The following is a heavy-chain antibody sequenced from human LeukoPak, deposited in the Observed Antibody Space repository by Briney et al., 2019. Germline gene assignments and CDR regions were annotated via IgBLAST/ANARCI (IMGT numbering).Heavy chain of an antibody. V-gene: IGHV4-39*01. D-gene: IGHD3-22*01. J-gene: IGHJ5*01. CDR2: VSYSGST. Sequence: SETLSLTCSVTGDSMNSNAYWWGWVRQPPGKGLEWIGSVSYSGSTNYNPSLKSRVIISVDTSKNQVSLQPSSATAADTAVYYCARLWSFYYDSRGNWFDSWGQGTLVPVSS. CDR1: GDSMNSNAYW. CDR3: ARLWSFYYDSRGNWFDS.